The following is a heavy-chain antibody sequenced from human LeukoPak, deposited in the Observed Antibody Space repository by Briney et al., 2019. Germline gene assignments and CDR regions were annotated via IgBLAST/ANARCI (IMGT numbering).Heavy chain of an antibody. CDR1: GGSISSSSYY. Sequence: SETLSLTCTVSGGSISSSSYYWSWIRQPPGKGLEWIGEINHSGSTNYNPSLKSRVTISVDTSKNQFSLKLSSVTAADTAVYYCARGKRYCSGGSCYFDYWGQGTLVTVSS. V-gene: IGHV4-39*07. D-gene: IGHD2-15*01. CDR3: ARGKRYCSGGSCYFDY. J-gene: IGHJ4*02. CDR2: INHSGST.